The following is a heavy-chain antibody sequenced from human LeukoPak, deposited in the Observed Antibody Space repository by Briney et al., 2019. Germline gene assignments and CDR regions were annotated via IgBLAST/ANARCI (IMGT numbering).Heavy chain of an antibody. J-gene: IGHJ4*02. CDR3: TRGPRYYDSSGYYYLDY. Sequence: QPGGSLRLSCTASGFTFGDYAMRWVRQAPGKGLEWVGFIRSKAYGGTTEYAASVKGRFTISRDDSKSIAYLQMNSLKTEDTAVYYCTRGPRYYDSSGYYYLDYWGQGTLVTVSS. CDR1: GFTFGDYA. CDR2: IRSKAYGGTT. D-gene: IGHD3-22*01. V-gene: IGHV3-49*04.